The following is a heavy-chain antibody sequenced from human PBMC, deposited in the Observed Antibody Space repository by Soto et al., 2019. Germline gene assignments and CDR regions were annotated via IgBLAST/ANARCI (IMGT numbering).Heavy chain of an antibody. CDR2: IWYDGSNK. J-gene: IGHJ4*02. CDR1: GFTFNSYG. Sequence: PGGSLRLSCAASGFTFNSYGMHWVRQAPGKGLEWVAVIWYDGSNKYYADSVKGRFTISRDNSKNTLCLQMNSLRAEDTAVYYCAREDYDFWSGYYTYWGQGTLVTVSS. V-gene: IGHV3-33*01. CDR3: AREDYDFWSGYYTY. D-gene: IGHD3-3*01.